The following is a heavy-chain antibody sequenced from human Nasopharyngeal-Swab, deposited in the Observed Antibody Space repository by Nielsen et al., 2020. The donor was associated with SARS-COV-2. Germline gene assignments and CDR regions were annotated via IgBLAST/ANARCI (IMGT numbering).Heavy chain of an antibody. V-gene: IGHV4-34*01. D-gene: IGHD2-2*01. J-gene: IGHJ6*02. CDR2: NNHSGST. CDR1: GGSFSGYY. CDR3: ARGGYYCSSTSCYYYSGYYYGMDV. Sequence: SETLSLTCAVYGGSFSGYYWSWIRQPPGKGLDWIGENNHSGSTKYNPSLKSRVNISVDTSKNQFSLKVSSVTAADTAVYYCARGGYYCSSTSCYYYSGYYYGMDVWGQGTTVTVSS.